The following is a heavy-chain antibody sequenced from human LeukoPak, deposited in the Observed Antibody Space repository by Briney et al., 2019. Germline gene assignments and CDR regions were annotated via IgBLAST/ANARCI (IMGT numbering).Heavy chain of an antibody. CDR3: ARVPRVPGFGVDYYYYGMDV. CDR1: GGTFSSYA. V-gene: IGHV1-69*04. CDR2: IIPIFGIA. D-gene: IGHD2-2*01. Sequence: ASVKVSCKASGGTFSSYAISWVRQAPGQGLEWMGRIIPIFGIANYAQKFQGRVTITADKSTSTAYMELCSLRSEDTAVYYCARVPRVPGFGVDYYYYGMDVWGQGTTVTVSS. J-gene: IGHJ6*02.